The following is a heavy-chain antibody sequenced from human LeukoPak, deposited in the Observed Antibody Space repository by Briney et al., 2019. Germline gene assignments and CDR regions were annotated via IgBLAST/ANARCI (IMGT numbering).Heavy chain of an antibody. J-gene: IGHJ4*02. CDR2: ISDSGGST. Sequence: GGSLRLSCAASGFTFSSYAMSGVRQAPGKGLEGVSAISDSGGSTYYADSVKGRFTISRDKSKNTLYFQMNSLRAEHTAVYYCAKHSGYSYGYYFDYWGQGTLVTV. D-gene: IGHD5-18*01. V-gene: IGHV3-23*01. CDR3: AKHSGYSYGYYFDY. CDR1: GFTFSSYA.